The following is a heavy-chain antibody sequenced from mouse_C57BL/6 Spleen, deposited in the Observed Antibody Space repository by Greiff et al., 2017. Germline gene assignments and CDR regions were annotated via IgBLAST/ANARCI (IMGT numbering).Heavy chain of an antibody. D-gene: IGHD1-1*02. CDR1: GYTFTDYE. Sequence: VQRVESGAELVRPGASVTLSCKASGYTFTDYEMHWVKQTPVHGLEWIGAIDPETGGTTYNQKFKGKAILTAVKSSSTAYMELRSLTSEDSAVYYCRRGVGGFFDYWGQGTTLTVSS. J-gene: IGHJ2*01. CDR3: RRGVGGFFDY. CDR2: IDPETGGT. V-gene: IGHV1-15*01.